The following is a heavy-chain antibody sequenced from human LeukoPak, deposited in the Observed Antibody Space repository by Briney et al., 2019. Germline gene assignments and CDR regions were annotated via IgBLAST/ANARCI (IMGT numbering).Heavy chain of an antibody. V-gene: IGHV3-21*01. CDR1: GFTFSSYS. CDR2: ISSSSSYI. J-gene: IGHJ5*02. Sequence: GGSLRLSCAASGFTFSSYSMNWVRQAPGKGLEWVSSISSSSSYICYADSVKGRFTISRDNAKNSLYLQMNSLRAEDTAVYYCARDQRPVLRYFDWLLKENWFDPWGQGTLVTVSS. D-gene: IGHD3-9*01. CDR3: ARDQRPVLRYFDWLLKENWFDP.